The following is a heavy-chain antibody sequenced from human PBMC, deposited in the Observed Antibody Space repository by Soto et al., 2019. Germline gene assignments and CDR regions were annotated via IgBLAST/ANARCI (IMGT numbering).Heavy chain of an antibody. Sequence: ASVKVSCKASGYTFTSYDINWVRQATGQGPEWMGWMNPNSGNTGYAQKFQGRVTMTRNTSISTAYMELSSLRSEDTAVYYCARSSDYEDAFDIWGQGTMVTVSS. J-gene: IGHJ3*02. V-gene: IGHV1-8*01. CDR3: ARSSDYEDAFDI. D-gene: IGHD4-17*01. CDR1: GYTFTSYD. CDR2: MNPNSGNT.